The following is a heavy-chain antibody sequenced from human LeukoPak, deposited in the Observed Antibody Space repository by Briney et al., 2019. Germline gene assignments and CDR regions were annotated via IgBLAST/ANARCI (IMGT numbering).Heavy chain of an antibody. D-gene: IGHD6-6*01. CDR2: ISYDGSNK. CDR1: GFTFSSYA. J-gene: IGHJ4*02. V-gene: IGHV3-30-3*01. CDR3: ARDAAARRGALDY. Sequence: GGSLRLSCAASGFTFSSYAVHWVRQAPGKGLEWVAVISYDGSNKYYADSVKGRFTISRDNSKNTLYLQMNSLRAEDTAVYYCARDAAARRGALDYWGQGTLVTASS.